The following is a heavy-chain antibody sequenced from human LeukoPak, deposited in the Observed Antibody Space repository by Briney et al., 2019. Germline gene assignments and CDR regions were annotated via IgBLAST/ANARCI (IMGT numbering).Heavy chain of an antibody. CDR3: AAEGGSYGSYYYYMDV. CDR2: IVVGSGNT. Sequence: TSVKVSCKASGFTFTSSAVQWVRQARGQRLEWIGWIVVGSGNTNYAQKFQERVTITRDMSTSTAYMELSSLRSEDTAVYYCAAEGGSYGSYYYYMDVWGKGTTVTVSS. V-gene: IGHV1-58*01. J-gene: IGHJ6*03. CDR1: GFTFTSSA. D-gene: IGHD5-18*01.